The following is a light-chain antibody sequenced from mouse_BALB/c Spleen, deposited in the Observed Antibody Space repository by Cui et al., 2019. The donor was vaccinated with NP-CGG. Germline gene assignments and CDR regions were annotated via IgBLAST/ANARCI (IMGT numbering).Light chain of an antibody. J-gene: IGLJ1*01. CDR3: ALWYSNHWV. V-gene: IGLV1*01. Sequence: QALVTQESALTTSPGETVTLTCRSSTGAVTTSNYANWVQEKPDHLFTGLIGGTNNRVPGVPARFSGSLIGDKAALTITRAQTEDEAIYFCALWYSNHWVFGGGTKLTVL. CDR2: GTN. CDR1: TGAVTTSNY.